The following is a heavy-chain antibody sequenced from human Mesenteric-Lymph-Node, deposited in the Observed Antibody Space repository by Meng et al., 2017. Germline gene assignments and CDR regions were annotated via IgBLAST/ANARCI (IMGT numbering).Heavy chain of an antibody. CDR2: ISWDGGST. CDR3: ARHGPDSSSWYKSYYFDY. Sequence: LSLTCAASGFTFDDYAMHWVRQAPGKGLEWVSLISWDGGSTYYADSVKGRFTISRHNSKNTLYLQMNSLRAEDTAVYYCARHGPDSSSWYKSYYFDYWGQGTLVTVSS. D-gene: IGHD6-13*01. CDR1: GFTFDDYA. J-gene: IGHJ4*02. V-gene: IGHV3-43D*03.